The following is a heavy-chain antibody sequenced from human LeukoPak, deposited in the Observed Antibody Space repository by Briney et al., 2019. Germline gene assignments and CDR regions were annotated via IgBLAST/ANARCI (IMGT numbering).Heavy chain of an antibody. CDR1: GFTFSSHA. CDR2: IRGSGGNT. J-gene: IGHJ4*02. Sequence: GGSLRLSCAASGFTFSSHAMTWVRQASGKGLEWVSSIRGSGGNTYYADSVKGRFTISRDNFQNTLYLQMNSLRAEDTAVYYCAKDYYDSSIFSAPHLFACWGQGTLVTVSS. CDR3: AKDYYDSSIFSAPHLFAC. D-gene: IGHD3-22*01. V-gene: IGHV3-23*01.